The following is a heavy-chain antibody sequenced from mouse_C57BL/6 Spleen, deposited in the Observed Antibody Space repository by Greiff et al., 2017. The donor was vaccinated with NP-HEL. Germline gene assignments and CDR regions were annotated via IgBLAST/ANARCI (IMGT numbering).Heavy chain of an antibody. CDR2: IWRGGST. CDR3: AKGSYYSNYEEGFFDY. Sequence: VQLQQSGPGLVQPSQSLSITCTVSGFSLTSYGVHWVRQSPGKGLEWLGVIWRGGSTDYNAAFMSRLSITKDNSKSQVFFKMNSLQADDTAIYYCAKGSYYSNYEEGFFDYWGQGTTLTVSS. J-gene: IGHJ2*01. V-gene: IGHV2-5*01. D-gene: IGHD2-5*01. CDR1: GFSLTSYG.